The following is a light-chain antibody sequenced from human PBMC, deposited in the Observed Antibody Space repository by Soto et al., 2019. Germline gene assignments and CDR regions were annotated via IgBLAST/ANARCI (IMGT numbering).Light chain of an antibody. CDR1: SSNIGTSS. CDR3: ALWDDSLNGHV. J-gene: IGLJ1*01. V-gene: IGLV1-44*01. CDR2: TND. Sequence: QSALTQPPSVSGTPGQTVTISCSGSSSNIGTSSVHWYKHLPGTAPKPLIYTNDQRPSGVPDRFSGSKSGTSASLAISGLQSEDEADYYCALWDDSLNGHVFGAGTKVTVL.